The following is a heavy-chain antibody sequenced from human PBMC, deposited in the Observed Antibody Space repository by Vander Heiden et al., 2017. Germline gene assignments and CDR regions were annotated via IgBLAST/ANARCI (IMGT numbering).Heavy chain of an antibody. Sequence: QLQLVQSGAEVKKPGAPGKVCCKASVDPFTSYYMHGVPQAPGQGRDWMGWINPNGGVTNYAQKLQDRVTMTRDTSIITAYMEMCKLRSDDTAVYYCAGDRSLIVVVPAALSHYYYGMDVWGQGTTVTVSS. CDR1: VDPFTSYY. V-gene: IGHV1-2*02. CDR2: INPNGGVT. D-gene: IGHD2-2*01. J-gene: IGHJ6*02. CDR3: AGDRSLIVVVPAALSHYYYGMDV.